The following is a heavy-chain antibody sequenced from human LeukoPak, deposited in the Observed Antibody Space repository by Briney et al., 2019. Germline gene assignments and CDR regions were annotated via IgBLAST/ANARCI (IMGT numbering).Heavy chain of an antibody. CDR2: ISYDGSNK. CDR3: ARDTEMATIKDDWYFDL. D-gene: IGHD5-24*01. Sequence: GGSLRLSCAASGFTFSSYGMHWVRQAPGKGLEWVAVISYDGSNKYYADSVKGRFTISRDNSKNTLYLQMNSLRAEDTAVYYCARDTEMATIKDDWYFDLWGRGTLVTVSS. CDR1: GFTFSSYG. J-gene: IGHJ2*01. V-gene: IGHV3-30*03.